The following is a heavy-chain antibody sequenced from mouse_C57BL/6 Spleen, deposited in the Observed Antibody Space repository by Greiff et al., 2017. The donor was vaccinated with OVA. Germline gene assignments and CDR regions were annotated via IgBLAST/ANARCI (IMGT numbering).Heavy chain of an antibody. CDR2: IYPRSGNT. Sequence: VQLQQSGAELARPGASVKLSCKASGYTFTSYGISWVKQRTGQGLEWIGEIYPRSGNTYYNEKFKGKATLTADKSSSTAYMELRSLTSEDSAVDFCARRDYSKGDWYFDVWGTGTTVTVSS. CDR3: ARRDYSKGDWYFDV. D-gene: IGHD2-5*01. V-gene: IGHV1-81*01. J-gene: IGHJ1*03. CDR1: GYTFTSYG.